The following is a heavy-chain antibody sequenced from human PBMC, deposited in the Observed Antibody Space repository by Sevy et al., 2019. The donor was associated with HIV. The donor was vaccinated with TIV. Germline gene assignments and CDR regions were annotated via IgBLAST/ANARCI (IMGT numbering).Heavy chain of an antibody. D-gene: IGHD4-17*01. CDR3: TTDVHLGDFRLWDD. V-gene: IGHV1-24*01. J-gene: IGHJ4*02. CDR1: EYSLNELS. CDR2: FDPQRGKI. Sequence: ASFKVSCQVFEYSLNELSIHWVRQAPGKGLEWMGGFDPQRGKIIYAQKFQGRVTMTEDTSTETAYMELSNLRSEDTAVYYCTTDVHLGDFRLWDDWGQGTRVTVSS.